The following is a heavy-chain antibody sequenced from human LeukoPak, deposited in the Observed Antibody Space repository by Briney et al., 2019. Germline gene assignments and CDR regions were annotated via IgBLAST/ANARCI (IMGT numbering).Heavy chain of an antibody. D-gene: IGHD5-18*01. CDR3: AKPLPAWIQLWSGFDY. CDR1: GFTFSSYA. Sequence: PGASLRLSCAASGFTFSSYAMSWVRQAPGKGLEWVSAISGSGGSTYYADSVKGRFTISRDNSKNTLYLQMNSLRAEDTAVYYYAKPLPAWIQLWSGFDYWGQGTLVTVSS. J-gene: IGHJ4*02. V-gene: IGHV3-23*01. CDR2: ISGSGGST.